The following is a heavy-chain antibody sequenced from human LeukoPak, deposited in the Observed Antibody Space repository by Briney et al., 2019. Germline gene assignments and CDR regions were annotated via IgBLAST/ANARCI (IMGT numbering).Heavy chain of an antibody. J-gene: IGHJ4*02. CDR3: ARDSMHSAYGDEY. V-gene: IGHV4-4*07. CDR2: IYTSGIT. D-gene: IGHD1-26*01. Sequence: SETLSLTCTVSGGSINSYYWSWIRQPAGKGLEWIGRIYTSGITNYNPSLKSRVTMSVDTSKNQFSLKLNSVTAADTAVYYCARDSMHSAYGDEYWGQGTLATVSS. CDR1: GGSINSYY.